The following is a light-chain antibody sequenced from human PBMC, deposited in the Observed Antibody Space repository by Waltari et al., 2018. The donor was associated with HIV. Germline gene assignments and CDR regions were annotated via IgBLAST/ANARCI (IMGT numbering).Light chain of an antibody. V-gene: IGKV3-11*01. J-gene: IGKJ2*01. Sequence: DIVLTQSPATLSLSPGERATLSCRASQSVSSYLAWYQQKPGQAPRLLIYDASNRATGIPARFSGSGSGTDFTLTISSLEPEDFAVYYCHQRSSWPRTFGQGTKLEIK. CDR1: QSVSSY. CDR3: HQRSSWPRT. CDR2: DAS.